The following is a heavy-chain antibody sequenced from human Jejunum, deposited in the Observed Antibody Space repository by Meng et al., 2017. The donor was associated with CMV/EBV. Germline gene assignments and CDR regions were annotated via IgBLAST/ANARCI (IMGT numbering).Heavy chain of an antibody. CDR1: GFIFSGYW. Sequence: GELVGPGGALVQPGGSLRLSCAASGFIFSGYWMHWVRQVPGKGLVWVSYIKFDGTTTYYADSVKGRFTISRDNAKNTLYLQMNDLRVEDTGLYYCARGPGDLGQGTLVTVSS. J-gene: IGHJ4*02. CDR3: ARGPGD. V-gene: IGHV3-74*01. D-gene: IGHD4-17*01. CDR2: IKFDGTTT.